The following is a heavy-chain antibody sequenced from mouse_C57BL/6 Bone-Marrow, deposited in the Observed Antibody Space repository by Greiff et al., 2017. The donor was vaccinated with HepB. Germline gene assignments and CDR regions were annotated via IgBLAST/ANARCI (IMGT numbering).Heavy chain of an antibody. CDR2: ISNGGGST. CDR3: ARRAAQATEFAY. J-gene: IGHJ3*01. V-gene: IGHV5-12*01. D-gene: IGHD3-2*02. Sequence: EVQRVESGGGLVQPGGSLKLSCAASGFTFSDYYMYWVRQTPEKRLEWVAYISNGGGSTYYPDTVKGRFTISRDNAKNTLYLQMSRLKSEDTAMYYCARRAAQATEFAYWGQGTLVTVSA. CDR1: GFTFSDYY.